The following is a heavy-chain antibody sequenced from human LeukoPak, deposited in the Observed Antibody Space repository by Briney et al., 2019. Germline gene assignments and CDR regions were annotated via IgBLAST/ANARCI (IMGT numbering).Heavy chain of an antibody. CDR1: GYTFTCYD. J-gene: IGHJ5*02. V-gene: IGHV1-8*01. D-gene: IGHD3-22*01. CDR2: MNPNSGNN. CDR3: ARGVTMIVDRRFDP. Sequence: ASVKVTCTASGYTFTCYDINWVRQATGQGLEWMGWMNPNSGNNGYAHKFQGRVNMTRNPSIRTAYMELSSLRSEDTAVYYCARGVTMIVDRRFDPWGQGTLVTVSS.